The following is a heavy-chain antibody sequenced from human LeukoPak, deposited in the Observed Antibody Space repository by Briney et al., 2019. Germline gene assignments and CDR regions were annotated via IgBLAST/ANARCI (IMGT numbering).Heavy chain of an antibody. CDR2: IKQDGSEK. V-gene: IGHV3-7*01. J-gene: IGHJ4*02. D-gene: IGHD3-22*01. CDR3: AREGGSALTYYYDSSEGPVLYYFDY. Sequence: GSLRLSCAASGFTFSSYWMSWVRQAPGKGLEWVANIKQDGSEKYYVDSVKGRFTISRDNAKNSLYLQMNSLRAEDTAVYYCAREGGSALTYYYDSSEGPVLYYFDYWGQGTLVTVSS. CDR1: GFTFSSYW.